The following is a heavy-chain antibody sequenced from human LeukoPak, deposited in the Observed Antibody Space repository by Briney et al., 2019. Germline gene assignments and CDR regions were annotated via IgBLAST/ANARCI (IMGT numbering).Heavy chain of an antibody. CDR3: ARGREMTGVAGHYSFDY. J-gene: IGHJ4*02. V-gene: IGHV4-59*08. Sequence: SETLSLTCTVSGGSISSYYWSWIRQPPGKGLEWIGYIYYSGSTNYNPSLKSRVTISVDTSKNQFSLKLSSVTAADTAVYFCARGREMTGVAGHYSFDYWGQGILVSVSS. CDR1: GGSISSYY. CDR2: IYYSGST. D-gene: IGHD3-9*01.